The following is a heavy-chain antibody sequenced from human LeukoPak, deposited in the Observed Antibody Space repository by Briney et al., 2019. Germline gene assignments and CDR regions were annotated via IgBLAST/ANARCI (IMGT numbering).Heavy chain of an antibody. CDR3: ARRSARRLLSPYRTNYFDY. J-gene: IGHJ4*02. CDR1: GVSFSGYY. D-gene: IGHD1-14*01. Sequence: SETQSLACAVDGVSFSGYYWSWRRQPPGEWRGWGGEINHSGSTNYNPSLKSRVTISVDTSKNQFSLKLSSVTAADTAVYYCARRSARRLLSPYRTNYFDYWGQGTLVTVSS. CDR2: INHSGST. V-gene: IGHV4-34*01.